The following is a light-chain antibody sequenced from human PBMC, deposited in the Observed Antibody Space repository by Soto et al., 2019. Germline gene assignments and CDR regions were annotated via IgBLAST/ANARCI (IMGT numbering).Light chain of an antibody. J-gene: IGKJ1*01. V-gene: IGKV3-11*01. Sequence: IVMTQSPATLSLSPGYRATLACRASQSVSSYLAWYQQKPGQAPRLRIYDASNRAAGIPARLSGSGSGTDFTLTISSQEPEDFAVYYCQQRSNWPTFGQGTKVEIK. CDR3: QQRSNWPT. CDR2: DAS. CDR1: QSVSSY.